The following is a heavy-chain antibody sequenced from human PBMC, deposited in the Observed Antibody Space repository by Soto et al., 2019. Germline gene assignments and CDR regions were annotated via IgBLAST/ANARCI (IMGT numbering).Heavy chain of an antibody. CDR2: IYPGDSDT. D-gene: IGHD6-13*01. Sequence: GESLKISCKGSGYSFTSYWIGWVRQMPGKGLEWMGIIYPGDSDTRYSPSFQGQVTISADKSISTAYLQWSSLKASDTAMYYCARHGYSSSWSTHYSYYGMDVWGQGTTVTVS. CDR3: ARHGYSSSWSTHYSYYGMDV. CDR1: GYSFTSYW. V-gene: IGHV5-51*01. J-gene: IGHJ6*02.